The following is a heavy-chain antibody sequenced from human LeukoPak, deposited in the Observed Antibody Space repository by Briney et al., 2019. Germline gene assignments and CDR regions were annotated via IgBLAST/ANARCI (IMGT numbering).Heavy chain of an antibody. CDR3: AKSSLGPYYYGMDV. V-gene: IGHV3-9*01. Sequence: QPGGSLRLSCVASGFTFSSDSMNWVRQAPGKGLEWVSGISWNSGSIGYADSVKGRFTISRDNAKNSLYLQMNSLRAEDTALYYCAKSSLGPYYYGMDVWGQGTTVTVSS. D-gene: IGHD3-16*01. CDR2: ISWNSGSI. J-gene: IGHJ6*02. CDR1: GFTFSSDS.